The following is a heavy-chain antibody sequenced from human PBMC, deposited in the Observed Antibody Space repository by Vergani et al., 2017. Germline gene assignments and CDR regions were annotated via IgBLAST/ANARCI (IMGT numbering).Heavy chain of an antibody. V-gene: IGHV4-30-2*01. CDR2: IYHSGST. CDR1: GGSISSGGYS. CDR3: ARGGITIFGVVTAFDY. J-gene: IGHJ4*02. D-gene: IGHD3-3*01. Sequence: QLQLQESGSGLVKPSQTLSLTCAVSGGSISSGGYSWSWIRQPPGKGLEWIGYIYHSGSTYYNPSLKSRVTRSVDRSKNQFSLKLSSVTAADTAVYYCARGGITIFGVVTAFDYWGQGTLVTVSS.